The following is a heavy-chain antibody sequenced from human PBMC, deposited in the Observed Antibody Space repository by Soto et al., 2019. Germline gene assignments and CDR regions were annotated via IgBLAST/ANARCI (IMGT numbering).Heavy chain of an antibody. Sequence: APVKVSCKVSGYTLTELSMHWVRQAPGKGLEWMGGFDPEDGETIYAQKFQGRVTMTEDTSTDTAYMELSSLRSEDTAVYYCAIPGDPRQIPPLGFDPWGQGTLVTVSS. CDR3: AIPGDPRQIPPLGFDP. J-gene: IGHJ5*02. CDR1: GYTLTELS. D-gene: IGHD3-10*01. V-gene: IGHV1-24*01. CDR2: FDPEDGET.